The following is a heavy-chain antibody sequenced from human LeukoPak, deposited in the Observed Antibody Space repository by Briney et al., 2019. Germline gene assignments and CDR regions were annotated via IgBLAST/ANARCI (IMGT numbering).Heavy chain of an antibody. CDR3: VRIVVEV. CDR1: GFTFTRYW. CDR2: INQDESEK. Sequence: GGSLRLSCAASGFTFTRYWMSWVRQAPGKGLEWVASINQDESEKYYVDSVKGRFTISRDNADNSLYLQMNSLRPEDTAVYYCVRIVVEVWGQGTLVTVSS. V-gene: IGHV3-7*01. D-gene: IGHD2-2*01. J-gene: IGHJ4*02.